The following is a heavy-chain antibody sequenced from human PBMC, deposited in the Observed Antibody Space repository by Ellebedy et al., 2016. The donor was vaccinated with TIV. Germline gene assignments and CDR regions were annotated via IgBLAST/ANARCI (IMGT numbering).Heavy chain of an antibody. V-gene: IGHV3-66*04. J-gene: IGHJ4*02. Sequence: GGSLRLSCEVSGFTVSNNYMTWVRQAPGKGLEWVSVIYSSGTTYYADAVRGRFTISRDSSKNTLYLQMNSLRAEDTAVYYCARPSVSTGYYQFDFWGQGALVTVSS. CDR3: ARPSVSTGYYQFDF. CDR2: IYSSGTT. D-gene: IGHD3-22*01. CDR1: GFTVSNNY.